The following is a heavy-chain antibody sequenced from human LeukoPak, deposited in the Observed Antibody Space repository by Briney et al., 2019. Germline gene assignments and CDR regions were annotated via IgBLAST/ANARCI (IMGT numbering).Heavy chain of an antibody. V-gene: IGHV3-23*01. D-gene: IGHD2-8*01. CDR2: ISDSGGST. CDR3: AKESTGYCTNGICYNRFSYFDS. Sequence: PGGSLRLSCAASGFTFSNYAMTWVRQGPGKGLEWVSVISDSGGSTYYADSVKGRFTISRDNSKNTLYLQMNSLRAEDTAVYYCAKESTGYCTNGICYNRFSYFDSWGQGTLVTVSS. J-gene: IGHJ4*02. CDR1: GFTFSNYA.